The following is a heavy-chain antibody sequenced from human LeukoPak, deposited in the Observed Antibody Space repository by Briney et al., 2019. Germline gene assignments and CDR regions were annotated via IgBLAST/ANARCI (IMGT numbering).Heavy chain of an antibody. V-gene: IGHV3-74*01. Sequence: PGGSLRLSCAASGFTFSSYWMHWVRQAPGKGLVWVSSIKSDGSSTSYADSVKGRLTISRDNARNTLYLQMNSLRAEDTAVYYCARPYYDILAYDYWGQGTLVTVSS. CDR3: ARPYYDILAYDY. CDR2: IKSDGSST. J-gene: IGHJ4*02. D-gene: IGHD3-9*01. CDR1: GFTFSSYW.